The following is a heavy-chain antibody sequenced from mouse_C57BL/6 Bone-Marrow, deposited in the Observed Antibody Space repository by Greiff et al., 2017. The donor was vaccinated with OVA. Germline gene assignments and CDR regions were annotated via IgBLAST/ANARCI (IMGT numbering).Heavy chain of an antibody. V-gene: IGHV1-81*01. Sequence: QAQLKQSGAELARPGASVKLSCKASGYTFTSYGISWVKQRTGQGLEWIGEIYPRSGNTYYNEKFKGKATLTADKSSSTAYMELRSLTSEDSAVYFCARGITTVVDAFAYWGQGTLVTVSA. CDR3: ARGITTVVDAFAY. D-gene: IGHD1-1*01. J-gene: IGHJ3*01. CDR1: GYTFTSYG. CDR2: IYPRSGNT.